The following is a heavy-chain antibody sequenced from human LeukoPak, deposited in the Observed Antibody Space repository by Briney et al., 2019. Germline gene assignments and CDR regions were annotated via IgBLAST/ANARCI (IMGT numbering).Heavy chain of an antibody. J-gene: IGHJ4*02. CDR1: GGSISSGSYY. CDR3: ARSTAYYDSSAPDY. D-gene: IGHD3-22*01. Sequence: SETLSLTCTVSGGSISSGSYYWSWIRQPAGKGLEWIGRIYTSGSTNYNPSLKSRVTISVDTSNNQFSLKLSSVTAADTAVYYCARSTAYYDSSAPDYWGQGTLVTVSS. V-gene: IGHV4-61*02. CDR2: IYTSGST.